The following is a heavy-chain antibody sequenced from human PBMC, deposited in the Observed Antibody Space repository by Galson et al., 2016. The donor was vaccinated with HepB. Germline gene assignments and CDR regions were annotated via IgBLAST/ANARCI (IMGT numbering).Heavy chain of an antibody. CDR3: AREVQVGPTDC. J-gene: IGHJ4*02. Sequence: SLRLSCAASGFTVSGYYISWVRQAPGKGLEWVSLIYSDGCSYYADSVMGRFTISSDNCRNTVDLQMNSLRVEDTAMYYCAREVQVGPTDCWGRGTLVTVSS. V-gene: IGHV3-66*01. D-gene: IGHD2-2*01. CDR2: IYSDGCS. CDR1: GFTVSGYY.